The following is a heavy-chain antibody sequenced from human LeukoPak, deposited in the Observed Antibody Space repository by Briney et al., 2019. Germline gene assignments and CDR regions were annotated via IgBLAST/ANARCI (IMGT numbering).Heavy chain of an antibody. CDR1: GGSISSGDYY. CDR3: ARTYYDFWREGYYFDY. CDR2: IYYSGST. V-gene: IGHV4-30-4*08. Sequence: SQTLSLTCTVSGGSISSGDYYWSWIRQPPGKGLEWIGYIYYSGSTYYNPTLKSRVTISVDTSKNQFSLKLSSVTAADTAVYYCARTYYDFWREGYYFDYWGQGTLVTVSS. D-gene: IGHD3-3*01. J-gene: IGHJ4*02.